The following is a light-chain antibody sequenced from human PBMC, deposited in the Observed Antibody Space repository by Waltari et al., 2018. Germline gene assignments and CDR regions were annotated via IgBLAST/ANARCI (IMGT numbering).Light chain of an antibody. Sequence: QSALTQPASVSGSPGQSITISCTGTSSDVGAFDYVSWYQHHPGKAPKLMIDDVSNRPSGVSNRFSGSKSGNTASLTISGLQAEDEADYYCLSYTNTAARVFGGGTKLTVL. J-gene: IGLJ3*02. CDR1: SSDVGAFDY. V-gene: IGLV2-14*03. CDR2: DVS. CDR3: LSYTNTAARV.